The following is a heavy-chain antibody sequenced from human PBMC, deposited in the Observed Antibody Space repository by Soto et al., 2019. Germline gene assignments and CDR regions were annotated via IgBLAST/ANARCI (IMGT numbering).Heavy chain of an antibody. CDR1: GGCISSGWSY. Sequence: SETLSLTCTVCGGCISSGWSYWGWIRQHPGKGLEGIGRIYYLGNTYYNPSLQVRVTISVDTSKIQFSLKLSSLTAADTAVYNCARDRRVMVLGVTLNAVADNASDIWGPGTRATVS. D-gene: IGHD3-10*01. CDR3: ARDRRVMVLGVTLNAVADNASDI. CDR2: IYYLGNT. V-gene: IGHV4-39*07. J-gene: IGHJ3*02.